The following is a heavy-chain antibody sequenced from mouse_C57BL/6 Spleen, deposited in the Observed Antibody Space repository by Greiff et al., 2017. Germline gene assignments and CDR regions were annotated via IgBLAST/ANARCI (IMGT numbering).Heavy chain of an antibody. CDR1: GFTFSDYY. CDR2: INYDGSST. J-gene: IGHJ2*01. Sequence: DVKLVEPEGGLVQPGSSMKLSCTASGFTFSDYYMAWVRQVPEKGLEWVANINYDGSSTYYLDSLKSRFIISRDNAKNILYLQMSSLTSEDTATYYCARDTPYYFDYWGQGTTLTVSS. V-gene: IGHV5-16*01. CDR3: ARDTPYYFDY.